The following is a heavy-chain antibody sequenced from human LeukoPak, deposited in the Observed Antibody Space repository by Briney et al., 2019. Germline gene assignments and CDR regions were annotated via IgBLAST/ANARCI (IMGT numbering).Heavy chain of an antibody. Sequence: PGGSLRLSCAVSGFTFTTFGMHWVSQAPGKGLEWVAFIRYDEISKYYADSLRARFTVSRDNSKNTMYLQMDSLRPEDTAMYYCLRPSDTHFDYWGQGTLVTVSS. D-gene: IGHD2-21*02. J-gene: IGHJ4*02. V-gene: IGHV3-30*02. CDR2: IRYDEISK. CDR3: LRPSDTHFDY. CDR1: GFTFTTFG.